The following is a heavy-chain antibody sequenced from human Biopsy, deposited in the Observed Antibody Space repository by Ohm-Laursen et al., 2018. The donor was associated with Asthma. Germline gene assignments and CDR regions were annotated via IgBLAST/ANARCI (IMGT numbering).Heavy chain of an antibody. Sequence: GSLRLSCAASGFTVSRDHMFWVRQAPGKGLEWVSVIYSGGTSHTADSVRGRFTISRDFSKNTLHLQMHRLRVEDTAVYYCARGDSSGWSHYYFDYWGQGTLVTVSS. J-gene: IGHJ4*02. D-gene: IGHD6-19*01. CDR1: GFTVSRDH. CDR3: ARGDSSGWSHYYFDY. CDR2: IYSGGTS. V-gene: IGHV3-53*01.